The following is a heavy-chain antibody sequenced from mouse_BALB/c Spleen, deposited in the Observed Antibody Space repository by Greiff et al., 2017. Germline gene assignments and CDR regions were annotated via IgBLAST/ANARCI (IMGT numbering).Heavy chain of an antibody. D-gene: IGHD2-1*01. CDR3: ASRNYPAWFAY. J-gene: IGHJ3*01. CDR1: GYSITSDYA. V-gene: IGHV3-2*02. Sequence: EVKLMESGPGLVKPSQSLSLTCTVTGYSITSDYAWNWIRQFPGNKLEWMGYISYSGSTSYNPSLKSRISITRDTSKNQFFLQLNSVTTEDTATYYCASRNYPAWFAYWGQGTLVTVSA. CDR2: ISYSGST.